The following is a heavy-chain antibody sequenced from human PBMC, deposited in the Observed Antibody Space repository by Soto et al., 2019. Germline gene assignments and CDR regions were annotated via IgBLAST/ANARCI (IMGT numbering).Heavy chain of an antibody. CDR3: ATYASVDY. J-gene: IGHJ4*02. CDR2: IYSGGST. Sequence: EVQLVETGGGLIQPGGSLRLSCAASGFTVSNNYMSWVRQAPGKRLEWVSLIYSGGSTFYADSVKGRFTISRDNSKNTPFLQMNSLRAEDTAVYFCATYASVDYWGQGTLVTVSS. D-gene: IGHD2-2*01. CDR1: GFTVSNNY. V-gene: IGHV3-53*02.